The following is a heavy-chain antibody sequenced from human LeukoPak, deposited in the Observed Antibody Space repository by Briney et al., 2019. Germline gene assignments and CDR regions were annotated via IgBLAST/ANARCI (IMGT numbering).Heavy chain of an antibody. Sequence: GGSLRLSCAASGFTFSSYSMNWVRQAPGKGLEWVSYISSSSSTIYYADSVKGRFTISRDNAKNSLYLQMNSLRAEDTAVYYCARDPGIQLWLRYYYMDVWGKGTTVTVSS. CDR2: ISSSSSTI. CDR3: ARDPGIQLWLRYYYMDV. CDR1: GFTFSSYS. D-gene: IGHD5-18*01. V-gene: IGHV3-48*01. J-gene: IGHJ6*03.